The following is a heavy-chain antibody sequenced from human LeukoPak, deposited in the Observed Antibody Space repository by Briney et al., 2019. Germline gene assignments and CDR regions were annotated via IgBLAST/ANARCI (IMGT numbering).Heavy chain of an antibody. CDR1: GFTFSSYA. Sequence: GGSLRLSCEASGFTFSSYAMSWVRQAPGKGLEWVSGISWNSGSIGYADSVKGRFTISRDNAKNSLYLQMNSLRAEDTALYYCAKDKVEGPYYYYMDVWGKGTTVTVSS. CDR3: AKDKVEGPYYYYMDV. V-gene: IGHV3-9*01. D-gene: IGHD1-1*01. J-gene: IGHJ6*03. CDR2: ISWNSGSI.